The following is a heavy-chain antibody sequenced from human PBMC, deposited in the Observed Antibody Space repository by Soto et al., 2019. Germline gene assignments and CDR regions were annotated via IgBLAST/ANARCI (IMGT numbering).Heavy chain of an antibody. CDR2: INPSGGST. V-gene: IGHV1-46*01. D-gene: IGHD5-12*01. Sequence: ASVKVSCKASGYTFTSYYMHWVRQAPGQGLEWMGIINPSGGSTSYAQKFQGRVTMTGDTSTSTVYMELSSLRSEDTAVYYCARDGEWLQTAFDIWGQGTMVTVSS. CDR1: GYTFTSYY. CDR3: ARDGEWLQTAFDI. J-gene: IGHJ3*02.